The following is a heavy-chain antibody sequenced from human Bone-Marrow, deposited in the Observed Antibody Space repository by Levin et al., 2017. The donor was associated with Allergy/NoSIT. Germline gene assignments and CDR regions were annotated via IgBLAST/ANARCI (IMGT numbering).Heavy chain of an antibody. CDR3: ARVAMDVGAITFDS. V-gene: IGHV4-59*01. CDR1: GGSLSSNY. J-gene: IGHJ4*02. Sequence: MPSETLSLTCTVSGGSLSSNYWSWLRQPPGKRLEWIGYIYSNGNTNYNPSFQTRVTISLDASKSQFSLQLVSATTADTAVYYCARVAMDVGAITFDSWGLGTLVTVSS. D-gene: IGHD1-26*01. CDR2: IYSNGNT.